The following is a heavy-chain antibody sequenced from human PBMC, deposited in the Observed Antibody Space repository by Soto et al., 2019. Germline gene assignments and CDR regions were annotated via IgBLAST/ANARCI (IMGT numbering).Heavy chain of an antibody. D-gene: IGHD4-17*01. CDR3: ARGIKYGAYSRWFDP. J-gene: IGHJ5*02. Sequence: QVQLVQSGAEVKKPGASVKVSCKASGYTFTSYDINWVRQATGQGLEYLGWMNPNSVNTGYVQKFQGRVTMTRDTSISTAYMELSSLRSEDSAVYFCARGIKYGAYSRWFDPWGQGTLVTVSS. CDR1: GYTFTSYD. V-gene: IGHV1-8*01. CDR2: MNPNSVNT.